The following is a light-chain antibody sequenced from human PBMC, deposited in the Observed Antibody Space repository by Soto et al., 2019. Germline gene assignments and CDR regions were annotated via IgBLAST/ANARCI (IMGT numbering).Light chain of an antibody. V-gene: IGKV1-9*01. J-gene: IGKJ4*01. CDR2: AAS. Sequence: IQLTQSPSSLSASVGDRVTITCRASQGISSYLAWYQQKPGKAPKLLIYAASTLQSGVPSRFRGSGSGTDFTLTISSLQPEDFETYYCQQINSYPLTFAAGPKVDIK. CDR1: QGISSY. CDR3: QQINSYPLT.